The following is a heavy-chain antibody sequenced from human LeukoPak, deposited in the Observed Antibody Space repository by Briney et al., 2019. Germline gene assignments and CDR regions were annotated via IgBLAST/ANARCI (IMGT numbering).Heavy chain of an antibody. J-gene: IGHJ4*02. CDR3: ATDSRVYYGSGSYYGGFDY. CDR1: GYTLTELS. V-gene: IGHV1-24*01. CDR2: FDPEDGET. D-gene: IGHD3-10*01. Sequence: GASVKVSCKVSGYTLTELSMHWVRQAPGKGLEWMGGFDPEDGETIYAQKFQGRVTMTEDTSTDTAYMELSSLRSEDTAVYYCATDSRVYYGSGSYYGGFDYWGQGTLVTVSS.